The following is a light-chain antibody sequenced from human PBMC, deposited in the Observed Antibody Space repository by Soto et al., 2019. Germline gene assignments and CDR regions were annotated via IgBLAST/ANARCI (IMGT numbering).Light chain of an antibody. CDR1: SSNIGAGYD. CDR3: QSYDNSLSGFV. Sequence: QSVLTQPPSVSGAPGQSVNISCTGSSSNIGAGYDVHWYQQLPGTAPKVLIFRNSNRPSGVPDRFSGSKSGTSASLAITGLQAEDEADYYCQSYDNSLSGFVFAAGTKVTVL. J-gene: IGLJ1*01. V-gene: IGLV1-40*01. CDR2: RNS.